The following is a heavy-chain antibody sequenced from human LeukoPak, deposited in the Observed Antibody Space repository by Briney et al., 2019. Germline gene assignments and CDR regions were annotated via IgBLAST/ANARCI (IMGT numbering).Heavy chain of an antibody. Sequence: PSQTLSLTCTVSGGSISSGSYYWSWIRQPAGKGLEWIGRIYTSGSTNYNPSLKSRVTISVDTSKNQFSLKLSSVTAADTAVYYCAREGYWASDIWGQGTMVIVSS. D-gene: IGHD2-8*02. V-gene: IGHV4-61*02. CDR2: IYTSGST. CDR3: AREGYWASDI. J-gene: IGHJ3*02. CDR1: GGSISSGSYY.